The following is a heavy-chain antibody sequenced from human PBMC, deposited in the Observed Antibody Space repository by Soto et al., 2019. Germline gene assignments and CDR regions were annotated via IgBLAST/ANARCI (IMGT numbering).Heavy chain of an antibody. D-gene: IGHD5-12*01. J-gene: IGHJ4*02. CDR2: IYYSGST. V-gene: IGHV4-59*01. Sequence: SETLSLTCTVSGGSISSYYWSWIRQPPGKGLEWIGYIYYSGSTNYNPSLKSRVTISVDTSKNQFSLKLSSVTAADTAVYYCARGDVDIVATEYYFDYWGQGTLVTVSS. CDR3: ARGDVDIVATEYYFDY. CDR1: GGSISSYY.